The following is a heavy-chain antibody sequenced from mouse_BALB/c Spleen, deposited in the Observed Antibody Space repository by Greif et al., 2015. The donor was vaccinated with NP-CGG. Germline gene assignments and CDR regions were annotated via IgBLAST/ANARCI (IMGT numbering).Heavy chain of an antibody. CDR2: IHPGSGNT. CDR3: ARRTGTEAMDY. V-gene: IGHV1-84*02. Sequence: QVQLQQSGPELAKPGASVKISCKASGYTFTDYYINWVKQKPGQGLEWIGWIHPGSGNTKYNEKFKGKATLTVDTSSSTAYMQLSSLTSEDTDVYFCARRTGTEAMDYWGQGTSVTVSS. D-gene: IGHD4-1*01. CDR1: GYTFTDYY. J-gene: IGHJ4*01.